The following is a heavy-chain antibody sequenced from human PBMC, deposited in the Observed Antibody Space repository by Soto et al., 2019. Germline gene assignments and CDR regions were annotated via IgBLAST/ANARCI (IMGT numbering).Heavy chain of an antibody. V-gene: IGHV1-18*01. CDR2: ISAYNGNT. D-gene: IGHD3-10*01. Sequence: ASVKVSCKASGYTFTSYGISWVRQAPGQGLEWMGWISAYNGNTNYAQKLQGRVTMTTDTSTSTAYMELRSLRSDDTAVYYCARERYADYGSGSPQGFEPWGQGTLVTVSS. CDR3: ARERYADYGSGSPQGFEP. CDR1: GYTFTSYG. J-gene: IGHJ5*02.